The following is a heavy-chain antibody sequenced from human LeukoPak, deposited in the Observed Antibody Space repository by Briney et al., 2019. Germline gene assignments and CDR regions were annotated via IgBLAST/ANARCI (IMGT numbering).Heavy chain of an antibody. CDR1: GYTFTGYY. D-gene: IGHD6-13*01. CDR2: LDPYSGGT. Sequence: AAVKLCCTASGYTFTGYYMHWVRQTPGQGLEWMGWLDPYSGGTNYAQNFQGRVTMTRDTSISTASMELSRLISDDTAVYYCARGAGTCWFDYWGQGTLVTASS. V-gene: IGHV1-2*02. J-gene: IGHJ5*01. CDR3: ARGAGTCWFDY.